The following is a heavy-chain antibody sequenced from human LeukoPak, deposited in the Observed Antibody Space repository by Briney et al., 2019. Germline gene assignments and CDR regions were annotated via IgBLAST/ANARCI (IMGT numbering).Heavy chain of an antibody. CDR1: GGTFSSHA. V-gene: IGHV1-69*05. Sequence: SVKVSCKASGGTFSSHAISWVRQAPGQGLEWVGGIIPIFGTTNYAQKFQGRVAITTDESTSTGYMELRSLRSDDTAVYYCARGDSGYDYGFDNWGQGTLVTVSS. CDR2: IIPIFGTT. CDR3: ARGDSGYDYGFDN. J-gene: IGHJ4*02. D-gene: IGHD5-12*01.